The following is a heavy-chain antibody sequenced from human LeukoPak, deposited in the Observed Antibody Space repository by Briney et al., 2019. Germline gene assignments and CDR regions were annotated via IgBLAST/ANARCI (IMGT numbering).Heavy chain of an antibody. CDR2: IIISGQTK. CDR3: ARGDRHADL. Sequence: GGSLRLSCAASGFDLSTYEMNWVRQAPGKGLEWIADIIISGQTKNYAGSVKGRFSISRDNARTSLYLQMHSLRVEDTGVYYCARGDRHADLWGQGTLVTVSS. V-gene: IGHV3-48*03. D-gene: IGHD5-24*01. CDR1: GFDLSTYE. J-gene: IGHJ5*02.